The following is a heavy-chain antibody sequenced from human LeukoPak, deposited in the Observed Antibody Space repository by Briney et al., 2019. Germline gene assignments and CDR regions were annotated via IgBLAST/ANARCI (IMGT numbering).Heavy chain of an antibody. D-gene: IGHD6-25*01. CDR1: GGSISTSNYY. CDR3: ARHVRLFDY. Sequence: PSETLSLTCTVSGGSISTSNYYWSWIRQPPGKGLEWIGEINHSGSTNYNPSLKSRVTISVDTSKNQFSLKLSSVTAADTAVYYCARHVRLFDYWGQGTLVTVSS. CDR2: INHSGST. J-gene: IGHJ4*02. V-gene: IGHV4-39*01.